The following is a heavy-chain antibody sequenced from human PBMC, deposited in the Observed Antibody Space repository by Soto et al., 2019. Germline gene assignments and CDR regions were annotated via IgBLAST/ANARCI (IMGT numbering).Heavy chain of an antibody. J-gene: IGHJ4*02. Sequence: LRLSCAASGFTFSSYGMHWVRQAPGKGLEWVAVIWYDGSNKYYADSVKGRFTISRDNSKNTLYLQMNSLRAEDTAVYYRARDEVYGSSWPTQGWRQGTLVTVS. V-gene: IGHV3-33*01. CDR2: IWYDGSNK. CDR1: GFTFSSYG. D-gene: IGHD6-13*01. CDR3: ARDEVYGSSWPTQG.